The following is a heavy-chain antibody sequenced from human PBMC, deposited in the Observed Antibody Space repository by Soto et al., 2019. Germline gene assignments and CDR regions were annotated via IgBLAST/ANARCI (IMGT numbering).Heavy chain of an antibody. Sequence: QVQLVESGGGVVQPGRSLRLSCAASGFTFSSYAMHWVRQAPGKGLEWVAVISYDGSNKYYADSVKGRFTISRDNSKNTLYLQMNSLRAEDTAVYYCARMSGATEAFDIWGQGTMVTVSS. CDR2: ISYDGSNK. CDR1: GFTFSSYA. D-gene: IGHD1-26*01. V-gene: IGHV3-30-3*01. J-gene: IGHJ3*02. CDR3: ARMSGATEAFDI.